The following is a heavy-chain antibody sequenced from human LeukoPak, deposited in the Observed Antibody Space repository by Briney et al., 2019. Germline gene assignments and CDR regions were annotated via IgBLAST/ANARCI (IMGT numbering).Heavy chain of an antibody. CDR3: ARDKLGLGELSLYDQ. J-gene: IGHJ5*02. V-gene: IGHV1-2*02. D-gene: IGHD3-16*02. Sequence: ASVKVCCKASGYTFTGYYMHWVRQAPGQGLEWMGWINPNSGGTNYAQKFQGRVTMTRDTSISTAYMELSRLRSDDTAMYYCARDKLGLGELSLYDQWGQGTLVTVFS. CDR2: INPNSGGT. CDR1: GYTFTGYY.